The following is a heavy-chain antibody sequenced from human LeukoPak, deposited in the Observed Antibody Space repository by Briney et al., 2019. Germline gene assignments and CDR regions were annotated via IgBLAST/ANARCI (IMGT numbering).Heavy chain of an antibody. D-gene: IGHD3-10*01. CDR2: IKSDGTRT. CDR3: ARGYYGFSTYTVDP. Sequence: PGGSQTLSCAASGFTFSSYWMHWVRQAPGKGLVWVSRIKSDGTRTTYADSVKGRFTISRDNAKNTLYLQMNSLRAEDTAIYYCARGYYGFSTYTVDPWGQETVVSVSS. CDR1: GFTFSSYW. J-gene: IGHJ5*02. V-gene: IGHV3-74*03.